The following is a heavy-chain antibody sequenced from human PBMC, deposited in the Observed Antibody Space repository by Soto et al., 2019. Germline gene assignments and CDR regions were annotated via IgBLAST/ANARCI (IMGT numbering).Heavy chain of an antibody. D-gene: IGHD3-16*01. CDR2: ITSKGGTT. CDR1: GFIFSNYA. CDR3: VRGRGTRPPTNYWYFDP. V-gene: IGHV3-64*02. J-gene: IGHJ2*01. Sequence: GGSLRLSCAASGFIFSNYAMHWVRQAPGKGLQFVSAITSKGGTTYYADSVEGRFTISRDNSKNTVDLLLDSLRIEDTAVYYCVRGRGTRPPTNYWYFDPWGRGALVTVSS.